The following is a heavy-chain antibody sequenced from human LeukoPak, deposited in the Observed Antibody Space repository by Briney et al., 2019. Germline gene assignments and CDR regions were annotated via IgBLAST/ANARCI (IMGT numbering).Heavy chain of an antibody. CDR3: ARALYSTVTTDYFDY. D-gene: IGHD4-17*01. V-gene: IGHV4-59*08. J-gene: IGHJ4*02. CDR2: IYYSGST. CDR1: GGSIGTYY. Sequence: SETLSLTCTVSGGSIGTYYWSWIRQPPGKGLEWIGYIYYSGSTNYNPSLKSRVTISVDTSNNQFSLKLSSVTAADTAVYYCARALYSTVTTDYFDYWGQGTLVTVSS.